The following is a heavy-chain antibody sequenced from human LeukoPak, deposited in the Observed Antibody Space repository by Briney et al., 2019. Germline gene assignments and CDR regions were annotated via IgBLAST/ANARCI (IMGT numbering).Heavy chain of an antibody. Sequence: ASVKVSCKASGDTFTSYYMHWVRQAPGQGLEWMGVINPSGGSTSYAQKFQGRVTMTRDMSTSTVYMELSSLRSEDTAVYYCARGRHYYDSSDYYYEGDAFDIWGQGTMVTVSS. V-gene: IGHV1-46*01. CDR3: ARGRHYYDSSDYYYEGDAFDI. CDR1: GDTFTSYY. CDR2: INPSGGST. J-gene: IGHJ3*02. D-gene: IGHD3-22*01.